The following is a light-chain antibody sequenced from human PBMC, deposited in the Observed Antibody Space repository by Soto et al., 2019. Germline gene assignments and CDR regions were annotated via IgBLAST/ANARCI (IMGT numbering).Light chain of an antibody. CDR2: DAS. CDR3: QHYNTYSVT. Sequence: DLRMTQSPSSLSASVGARVTITCRASQSISRWLAWYQQKQGRAPKLLIYDASTLESGVPSRFSGSGSGTELTITVSSLQPDDGETYVGQHYNTYSVTFGQGTKVDIK. CDR1: QSISRW. V-gene: IGKV1-5*01. J-gene: IGKJ1*01.